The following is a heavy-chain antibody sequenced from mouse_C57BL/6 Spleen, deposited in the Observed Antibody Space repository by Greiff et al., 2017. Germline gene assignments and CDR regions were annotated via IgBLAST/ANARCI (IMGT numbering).Heavy chain of an antibody. J-gene: IGHJ4*01. CDR3: ARRLGGTNAMDY. CDR1: GFSLTSYG. CDR2: IWSGGST. D-gene: IGHD4-1*01. V-gene: IGHV2-2*01. Sequence: QVQLQQSGPGLVQPSQSLSITCTVSGFSLTSYGVHWVRQSPGKGLEWLGVIWSGGSTDYNAAFISRLSISKDNSKSQVFSKMNSLQAADTDIYSGARRLGGTNAMDYWGQGTSLTVSS.